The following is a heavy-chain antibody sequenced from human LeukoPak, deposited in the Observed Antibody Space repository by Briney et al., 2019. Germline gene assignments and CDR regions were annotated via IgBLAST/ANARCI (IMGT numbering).Heavy chain of an antibody. J-gene: IGHJ5*02. V-gene: IGHV3-48*03. CDR3: ARDRMAQGWFDP. CDR2: ISSSGSTI. D-gene: IGHD5-24*01. CDR1: GFIFSSYE. Sequence: GGSVRLSCAASGFIFSSYEMKWVRQAPGKGLEWVSYISSSGSTIYYADSVKGRFTISRDNAKNSLYLQMNSLRAEDTAVYYCARDRMAQGWFDPWGQGTLVTVSS.